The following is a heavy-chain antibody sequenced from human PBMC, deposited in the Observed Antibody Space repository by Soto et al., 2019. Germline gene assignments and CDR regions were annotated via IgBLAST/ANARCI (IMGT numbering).Heavy chain of an antibody. CDR1: GFTFSSYG. CDR2: IWYDGSNK. CDR3: AGGRVTIFGVGNYYYYYGMDV. Sequence: QVQLVESGGGVVQPGRSLRLSCAASGFTFSSYGMHWVRQAPGKGLEWVAVIWYDGSNKYYADSVKGRFTISRDNSKNTLSLRVTSLRAEAKAVYYCAGGRVTIFGVGNYYYYYGMDVWGQGTTVTVSS. J-gene: IGHJ6*02. V-gene: IGHV3-33*01. D-gene: IGHD3-3*01.